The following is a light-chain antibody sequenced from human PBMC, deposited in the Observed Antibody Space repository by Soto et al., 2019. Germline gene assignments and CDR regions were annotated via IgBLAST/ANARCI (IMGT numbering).Light chain of an antibody. CDR3: QQSYSTPRT. CDR2: AAS. CDR1: QSISSY. J-gene: IGKJ1*01. Sequence: DIQMTQSPSSLSASVGDRVTITCRASQSISSYLNWYQQKPGKAPKLLIYAASSLQSGVPSRFSGSGSGTDFTRTISSLQPEDFATDYCQQSYSTPRTFGQGTKVEI. V-gene: IGKV1-39*01.